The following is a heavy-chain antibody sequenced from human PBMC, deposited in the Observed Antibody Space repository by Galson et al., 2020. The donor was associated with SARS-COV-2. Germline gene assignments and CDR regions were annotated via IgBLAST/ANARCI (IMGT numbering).Heavy chain of an antibody. CDR1: GGSITTGGYS. CDR3: ARRYVSGLSPYWYLDP. D-gene: IGHD3-16*01. Sequence: SQTLSLTCSVSGGSITTGGYSWTWIRQSPGKGLEWIGYVFQSGATHYNPSLKSRLTISMDRSKNQLSLKLTSVTAADTAVYYCARRYVSGLSPYWYLDPWGRGTLVTVSS. CDR2: VFQSGAT. V-gene: IGHV4-30-2*06. J-gene: IGHJ2*01.